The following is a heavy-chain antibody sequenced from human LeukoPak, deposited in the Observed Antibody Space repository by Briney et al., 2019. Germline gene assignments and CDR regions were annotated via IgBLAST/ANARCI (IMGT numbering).Heavy chain of an antibody. CDR2: ISGSGGSGATT. V-gene: IGHV3-23*01. J-gene: IGHJ3*02. CDR3: ARTCTYTLTYDAFDI. D-gene: IGHD1-1*01. Sequence: PGGSLRLSCAASGFTFSTYAMSWVRQAPGKGLEWVSAISGSGGSGATTYYADSVKGRFTISRDNTKNTLYLQMNSLRAEDTAVYYCARTCTYTLTYDAFDIWGQGTMVTVSS. CDR1: GFTFSTYA.